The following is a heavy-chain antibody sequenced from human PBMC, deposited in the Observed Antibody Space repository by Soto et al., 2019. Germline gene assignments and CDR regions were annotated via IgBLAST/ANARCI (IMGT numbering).Heavy chain of an antibody. V-gene: IGHV3-23*01. D-gene: IGHD2-2*01. CDR3: AKDPPVVVPAAPTFDY. CDR1: GFTFSSYA. CDR2: ISGSGGST. Sequence: EVQLLESGGGLVQPGGSLRLSCAASGFTFSSYAMSWVRQAPGKGLEWVSAISGSGGSTYYADSVKGRFTISRDNSKNTLYLQMNSLRAEDTAVYYCAKDPPVVVPAAPTFDYWGQGTLVTVSS. J-gene: IGHJ4*02.